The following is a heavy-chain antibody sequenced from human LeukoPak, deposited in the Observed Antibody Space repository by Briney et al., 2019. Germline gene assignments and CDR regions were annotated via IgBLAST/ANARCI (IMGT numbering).Heavy chain of an antibody. CDR3: ARERYSSSFVDY. CDR2: TQQDGGQK. Sequence: SNYWGKWVGLAGGQSLEKVANTQQDGGQKRYADSVRGRFTVSRDNAKNTLYLQMNSLRAEDTAVYYCARERYSSSFVDYWGQGALVT. CDR1: SNYW. V-gene: IGHV3-7*01. D-gene: IGHD6-13*01. J-gene: IGHJ4*02.